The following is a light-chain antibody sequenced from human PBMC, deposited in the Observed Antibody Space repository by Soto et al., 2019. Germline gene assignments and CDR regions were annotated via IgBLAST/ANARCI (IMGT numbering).Light chain of an antibody. CDR3: QQYGSSLLT. Sequence: IVLTQSPGILSLSPWERATLSCRASQSVSNDFLAWYQQKPGQAPRLLIYGASSRATGIPDRFSGSGSGTDFTLTISRLEPEDFAVYYCQQYGSSLLTFGGGTKVDIK. J-gene: IGKJ4*01. CDR1: QSVSNDF. CDR2: GAS. V-gene: IGKV3-20*01.